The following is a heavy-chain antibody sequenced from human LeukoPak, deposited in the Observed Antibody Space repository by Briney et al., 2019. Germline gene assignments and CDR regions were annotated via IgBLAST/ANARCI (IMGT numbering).Heavy chain of an antibody. Sequence: SGRSLRLSCAASGFTFSSYGMHWVRQAPGKGLEWVAVMSYDGSKKYYADSVKGRFTISRDNSKNTLYLQMNSLRAEDTAVYYCARGRRPAGYYYDSSGYYYDYWGQGPLVTVSS. CDR1: GFTFSSYG. CDR3: ARGRRPAGYYYDSSGYYYDY. V-gene: IGHV3-30*03. CDR2: MSYDGSKK. J-gene: IGHJ4*02. D-gene: IGHD3-22*01.